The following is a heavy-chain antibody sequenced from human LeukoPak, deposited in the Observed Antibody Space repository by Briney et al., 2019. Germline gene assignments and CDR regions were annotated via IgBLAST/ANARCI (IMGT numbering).Heavy chain of an antibody. CDR3: ARCWGSVTDY. CDR2: IYPSDSDT. D-gene: IGHD7-27*01. Sequence: GESLKISCKGSGYSFTSYWIGWVRQMPGKGLEWMGIIYPSDSDTRYSPSFQGHVTISADKSTSIAYQQWSSLKASDTAIYYCARCWGSVTDYWGQGTLVTVSS. V-gene: IGHV5-51*01. CDR1: GYSFTSYW. J-gene: IGHJ4*02.